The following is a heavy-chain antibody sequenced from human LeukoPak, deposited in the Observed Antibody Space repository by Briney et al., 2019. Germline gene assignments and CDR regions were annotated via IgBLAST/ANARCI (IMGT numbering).Heavy chain of an antibody. CDR2: ISSRGGTT. V-gene: IGHV3-23*01. Sequence: SGGSLRLSCAASGFTFSSYAMNWVRQAPGKGLEWVSVISSRGGTTYYSDSVKGRFIISRDNSKNTLYLQMNSLRAEDTAVYYCAKAGIAVPATPEYCGQGTQVTVSS. CDR3: AKAGIAVPATPEY. CDR1: GFTFSSYA. D-gene: IGHD6-19*01. J-gene: IGHJ4*02.